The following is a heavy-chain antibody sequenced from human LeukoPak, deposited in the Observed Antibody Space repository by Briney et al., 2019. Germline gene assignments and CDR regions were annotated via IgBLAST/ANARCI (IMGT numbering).Heavy chain of an antibody. J-gene: IGHJ5*02. Sequence: SETLSLTCTVSGDSISSYFWSWIRQPPGKGLEWIGYFHDSGSANYIPSLKSRITMSVDTSKNQFSLKLRSVTAADTAVYYCARDSHSVDTATPRGFDPWGQGTLVTVSS. V-gene: IGHV4-59*01. CDR1: GDSISSYF. CDR3: ARDSHSVDTATPRGFDP. CDR2: FHDSGSA. D-gene: IGHD2-15*01.